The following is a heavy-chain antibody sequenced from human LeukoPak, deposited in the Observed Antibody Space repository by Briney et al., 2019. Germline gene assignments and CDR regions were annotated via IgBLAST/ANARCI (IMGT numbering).Heavy chain of an antibody. V-gene: IGHV4-61*01. CDR2: IYYSGST. D-gene: IGHD3-10*01. CDR1: GGSVSSGSYY. CDR3: ARTDQKRISGSASYYRGRPVDY. Sequence: SETLSLTCTVSGGSVSSGSYYWSWIRQPPGKGLEWIGYIYYSGSTKYNPSLKSRVTISVDTSKNQFSLNLNSVTAADTAVYYCARTDQKRISGSASYYRGRPVDYWGQGTLVTVSS. J-gene: IGHJ4*02.